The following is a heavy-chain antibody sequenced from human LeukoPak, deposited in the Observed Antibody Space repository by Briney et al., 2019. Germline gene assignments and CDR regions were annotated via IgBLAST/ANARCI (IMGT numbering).Heavy chain of an antibody. CDR1: GYTFTSYG. CDR3: ARDHYYGVWGGWFDP. CDR2: ISAYNGNT. D-gene: IGHD3-10*01. J-gene: IGHJ5*02. Sequence: ASVKVSCKASGYTFTSYGISWVRQAPGQGLEWMGWISAYNGNTNYAQKLQGSVTMTTDTSTSTAYMELRSLRSDDTAVYYCARDHYYGVWGGWFDPWGQGTLVTVSS. V-gene: IGHV1-18*01.